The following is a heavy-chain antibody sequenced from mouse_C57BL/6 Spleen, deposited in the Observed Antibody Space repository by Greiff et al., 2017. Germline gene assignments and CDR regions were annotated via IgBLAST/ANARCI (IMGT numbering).Heavy chain of an antibody. D-gene: IGHD1-1*01. J-gene: IGHJ2*01. Sequence: VQVVESGPGLVQPSQSLSITCTVSGFSLTSYGVHWVRQSPGTGLEWLGVIWSGGSTDYNAAFIYSLSISKDNSKSQVFFKMNSLQADDTAIYYCARERGDLYYGSSFDYWGQGTTLTVSS. V-gene: IGHV2-2*01. CDR3: ARERGDLYYGSSFDY. CDR2: IWSGGST. CDR1: GFSLTSYG.